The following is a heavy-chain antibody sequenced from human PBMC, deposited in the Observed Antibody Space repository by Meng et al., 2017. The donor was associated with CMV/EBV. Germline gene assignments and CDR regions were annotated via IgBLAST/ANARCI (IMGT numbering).Heavy chain of an antibody. CDR3: ARDRGYYGSGSYQFDP. CDR2: INPNSGGT. D-gene: IGHD3-10*01. CDR1: GYTFTGYY. Sequence: SGYTFTGYYMHWVRQAPGQGLERMGWINPNSGGTNYAQKFQGRVTMTRDTSISTAYMELSRLRSDDTAVYYCARDRGYYGSGSYQFDPWGHGTLVTVSS. V-gene: IGHV1-2*02. J-gene: IGHJ5*02.